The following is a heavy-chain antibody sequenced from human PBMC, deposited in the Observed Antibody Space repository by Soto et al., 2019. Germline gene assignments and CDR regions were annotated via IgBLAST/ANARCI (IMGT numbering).Heavy chain of an antibody. CDR1: GGSISSSSYY. D-gene: IGHD3-3*01. V-gene: IGHV4-39*01. CDR2: IYYSGST. CDR3: ARLTTEYYDFWSGYYTYYFDY. J-gene: IGHJ4*02. Sequence: SETLSLTCTVSGGSISSSSYYWGWIRQPPGKGLEWIGSIYYSGSTYYNPSLKSRVTISVDTSKNQFSLKLSSVTAADTAVYYCARLTTEYYDFWSGYYTYYFDYWGQGTLVTVSS.